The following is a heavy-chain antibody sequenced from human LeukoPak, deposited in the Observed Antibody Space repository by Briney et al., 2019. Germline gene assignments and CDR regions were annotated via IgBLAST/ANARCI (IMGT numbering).Heavy chain of an antibody. J-gene: IGHJ5*02. CDR2: ISHDGSNK. V-gene: IGHV3-30-3*01. Sequence: GGSLRLSCAASGFTFSPYAMHWVRQAPGKGLEWVAVISHDGSNKYYADSVKGRFTISRDNSKNTLYLQMNSLRAEDTAVYYCAKEGTMGWFDPWGQGTLVTVSS. CDR3: AKEGTMGWFDP. CDR1: GFTFSPYA. D-gene: IGHD3-10*01.